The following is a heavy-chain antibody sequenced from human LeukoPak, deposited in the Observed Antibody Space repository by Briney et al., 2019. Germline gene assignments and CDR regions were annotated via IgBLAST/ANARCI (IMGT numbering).Heavy chain of an antibody. CDR2: IIPIFGTA. D-gene: IGHD1-26*01. CDR1: GYTFTSYG. J-gene: IGHJ6*03. V-gene: IGHV1-69*05. Sequence: SVKVSCKASGYTFTSYGISWVRQAPGQGLEWMGRIIPIFGTANYAQKFQGRVTITTDESTSTAYMELSSLRSEDTAVYYCASFSRVGAVQLYYYYYYMDVWGKGTTVTVSS. CDR3: ASFSRVGAVQLYYYYYYMDV.